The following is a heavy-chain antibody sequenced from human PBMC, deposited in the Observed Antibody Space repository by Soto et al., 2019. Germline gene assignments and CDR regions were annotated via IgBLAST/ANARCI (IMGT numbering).Heavy chain of an antibody. CDR1: GFAFAVHA. Sequence: PGGSLRLSCAASGFAFAVHAMSWVRQAPGKGLEWVSSISGLGGTTHYADSVTGRFNISRDNSNSMMYLQVNRLRVEDTAVYYCATVNRYNWKPFDYWGQGTLVTVSS. V-gene: IGHV3-23*01. CDR3: ATVNRYNWKPFDY. D-gene: IGHD1-20*01. CDR2: ISGLGGTT. J-gene: IGHJ4*02.